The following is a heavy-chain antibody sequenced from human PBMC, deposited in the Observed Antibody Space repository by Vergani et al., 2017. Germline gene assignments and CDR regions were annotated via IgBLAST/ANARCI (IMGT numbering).Heavy chain of an antibody. CDR3: ARDGGRDGYNFPDLDY. J-gene: IGHJ4*02. CDR1: GGTFSSYA. Sequence: QVQLVQSGAEVKKPGSSVKVSCKASGGTFSSYAISWVRQAPGQGLEWMGRIIPIFGTANNAQKFQGRVTITADESTSTAYMELSSLRSEDTAVYYCARDGGRDGYNFPDLDYWGQGTLVTVSS. CDR2: IIPIFGTA. V-gene: IGHV1-69*13. D-gene: IGHD5-24*01.